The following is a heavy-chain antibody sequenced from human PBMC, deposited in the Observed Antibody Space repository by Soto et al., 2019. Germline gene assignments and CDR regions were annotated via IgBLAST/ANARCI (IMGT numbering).Heavy chain of an antibody. CDR1: GFTFSSYD. D-gene: IGHD2-2*01. J-gene: IGHJ4*02. Sequence: GGSLRLSCAASGFTFSSYDMNWVRQAPGKGLEWVSYISSNSYTIYYADSVKGRFTISRDNAKNSLYLQMNSLRVEDTALYFCARDESAGSSTSNWGQGTLVTVSS. CDR2: ISSNSYTI. CDR3: ARDESAGSSTSN. V-gene: IGHV3-48*01.